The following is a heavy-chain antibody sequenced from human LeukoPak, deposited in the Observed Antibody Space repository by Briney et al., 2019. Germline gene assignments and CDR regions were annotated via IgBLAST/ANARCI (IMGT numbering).Heavy chain of an antibody. J-gene: IGHJ4*02. CDR2: IYYSGST. CDR1: GGSISSYY. CDR3: ARDAGDVVDY. D-gene: IGHD7-27*01. Sequence: KPSETLSLTCTVSGGSISSYYWSWVRQPPGKGLEWIGYIYYSGSTNYNPSHKSRVTISVDTSRTEFSLKQSSVTAAGTAVCYCARDAGDVVDYWGQGTLVTISS. V-gene: IGHV4-59*01.